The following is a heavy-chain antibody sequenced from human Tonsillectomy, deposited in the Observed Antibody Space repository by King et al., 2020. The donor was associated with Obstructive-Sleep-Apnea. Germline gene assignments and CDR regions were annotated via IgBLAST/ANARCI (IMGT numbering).Heavy chain of an antibody. Sequence: QLQESGPGLVKPSQTLSLTCTVSGGSISSGGYYWSWLRQHPGKGLEWIGYINYSWSTYYNPSLRSRVTISVDTSKHQLSLKLSSVTAADTAVYYCARGRDIVVVPAAPAFDYWGQGTLVTVSS. V-gene: IGHV4-31*03. D-gene: IGHD2-2*01. CDR2: INYSWST. CDR1: GGSISSGGYY. J-gene: IGHJ4*02. CDR3: ARGRDIVVVPAAPAFDY.